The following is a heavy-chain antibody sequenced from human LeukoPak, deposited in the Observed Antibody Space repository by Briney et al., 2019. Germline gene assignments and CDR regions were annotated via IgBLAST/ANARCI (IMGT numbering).Heavy chain of an antibody. J-gene: IGHJ4*02. CDR3: ARAHGYSGYDSPSLWY. V-gene: IGHV3-21*01. CDR2: ISSSSSYI. CDR1: GFIFDDYG. D-gene: IGHD5-12*01. Sequence: GGSLRLSCAASGFIFDDYGMSWVRQAPGKGLAWVSSISSSSSYIYYADSVKGRFTISRDNAKNSLYLQMNSLRAEDTAVYYCARAHGYSGYDSPSLWYWGQGTLVTVSS.